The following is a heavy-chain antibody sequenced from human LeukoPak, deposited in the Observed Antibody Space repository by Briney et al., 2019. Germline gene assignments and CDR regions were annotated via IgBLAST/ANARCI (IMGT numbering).Heavy chain of an antibody. Sequence: PGGSLRLSCAASGFTFSNAWMSWVRQAPGRGLEWVGRIKRKGDDGTIDYAAPVKGRLSISRDDSKNTLYLQMNSLKSEDTAVYYCTAGTGRSDFDYWGQGPLVTVSS. CDR2: IKRKGDDGTI. CDR3: TAGTGRSDFDY. J-gene: IGHJ4*02. CDR1: GFTFSNAW. V-gene: IGHV3-15*01. D-gene: IGHD3/OR15-3a*01.